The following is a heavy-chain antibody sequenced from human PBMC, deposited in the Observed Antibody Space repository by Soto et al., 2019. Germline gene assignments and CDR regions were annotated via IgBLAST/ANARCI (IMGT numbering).Heavy chain of an antibody. Sequence: QITLKESGPTRVKPTQTLTLTCTFSGFSLTARPVGVGWIRQPPGKALEGLGIIYWDDDKRYSPSLKSRLTITKDTSKNQVVLTMTNMDPLDTATYYCAHRADLNGHWNGGYFDFWGQGALVTVSS. V-gene: IGHV2-5*02. CDR1: GFSLTARPVG. D-gene: IGHD1-1*01. CDR2: IYWDDDK. CDR3: AHRADLNGHWNGGYFDF. J-gene: IGHJ4*02.